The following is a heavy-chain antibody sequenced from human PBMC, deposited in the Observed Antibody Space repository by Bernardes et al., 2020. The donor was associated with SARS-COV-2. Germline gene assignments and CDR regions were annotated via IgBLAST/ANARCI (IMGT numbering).Heavy chain of an antibody. CDR2: IWYYGSNK. CDR3: GGSTSHLYGMDV. CDR1: GFTFSSYG. D-gene: IGHD2-2*01. V-gene: IGHV3-33*01. J-gene: IGHJ6*02. Sequence: GGSPRLSCAASGFTFSSYGMHCVRHAPGKGLEWVAVIWYYGSNKYYADSVKGRFTISRDNSKNTLYLQMNSLRAEDTAVYYCGGSTSHLYGMDVWGQGTTVTVSS.